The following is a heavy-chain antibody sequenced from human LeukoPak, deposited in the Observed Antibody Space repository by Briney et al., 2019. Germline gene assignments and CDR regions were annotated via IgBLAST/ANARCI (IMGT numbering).Heavy chain of an antibody. CDR1: GFTFSRFG. V-gene: IGHV3-64*04. CDR2: IVSNGDST. Sequence: GGSLRLSCSASGFTFSRFGMHWVRQAPGKGLEYVSAIVSNGDSTYYADSVKGRFTISRDNSKNTLFLQMNSLRAGDTAVYYCARGTVIMVDYGGKGTLVTVSS. CDR3: ARGTVIMVDY. D-gene: IGHD3-10*01. J-gene: IGHJ4*02.